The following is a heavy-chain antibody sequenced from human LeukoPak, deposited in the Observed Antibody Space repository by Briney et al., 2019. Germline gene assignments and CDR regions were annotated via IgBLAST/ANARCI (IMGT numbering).Heavy chain of an antibody. V-gene: IGHV3-21*01. CDR1: GFTFSSYS. D-gene: IGHD6-19*01. Sequence: GRSLRLSCAASGFTFSSYSMNWVRQAPGKGLEWVSSISSSSSYIYYADSVKGRFTISRDNAKNSLYLQMNSLRAEDTAVYYCASRAGRAVAGTDDYWGQGTLVTVSS. CDR3: ASRAGRAVAGTDDY. J-gene: IGHJ4*02. CDR2: ISSSSSYI.